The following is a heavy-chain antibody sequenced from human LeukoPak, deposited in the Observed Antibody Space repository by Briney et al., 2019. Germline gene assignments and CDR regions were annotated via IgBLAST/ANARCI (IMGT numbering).Heavy chain of an antibody. CDR3: ARDADHYFDQ. Sequence: GGSLRLSCAASGFTFDDYGMSWVRQAPGKGLEWVSSIDWNGSSTGYADSVKGRFTISRDDAKNSLYLQMNSLRAEDTALYYCARDADHYFDQWGQGTLVTVSS. J-gene: IGHJ4*02. CDR1: GFTFDDYG. V-gene: IGHV3-20*04. CDR2: IDWNGSST.